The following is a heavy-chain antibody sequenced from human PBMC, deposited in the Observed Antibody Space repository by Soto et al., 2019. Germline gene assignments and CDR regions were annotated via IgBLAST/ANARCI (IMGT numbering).Heavy chain of an antibody. Sequence: QVQLQESGPGLMKASETLSLTCTVSGASITGSSYWSWIRQPAGKGLEWIGRFSLSGTTNYNPSLRSRVTMSADVSKNQFSLMLTSVTAADTALYYCARGLTPPGAPAWYYFDSWGQGTLVTVSS. CDR3: ARGLTPPGAPAWYYFDS. D-gene: IGHD2-8*02. J-gene: IGHJ4*02. CDR1: GASITGSSY. V-gene: IGHV4-4*07. CDR2: FSLSGTT.